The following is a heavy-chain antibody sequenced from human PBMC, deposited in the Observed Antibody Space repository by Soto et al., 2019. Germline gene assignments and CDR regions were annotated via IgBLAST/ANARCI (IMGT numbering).Heavy chain of an antibody. D-gene: IGHD6-13*01. Sequence: GGSLRLSCAASGFTFSSYAMHWVRQAPGKGLEWVAVISYDGSNKYYADSVKGRFTISRDNSKNTLYLQMNSLRAEDTAVYYCARVIAAAGTGPPSHWGQGTLVTVSS. V-gene: IGHV3-30-3*01. CDR1: GFTFSSYA. CDR3: ARVIAAAGTGPPSH. CDR2: ISYDGSNK. J-gene: IGHJ4*02.